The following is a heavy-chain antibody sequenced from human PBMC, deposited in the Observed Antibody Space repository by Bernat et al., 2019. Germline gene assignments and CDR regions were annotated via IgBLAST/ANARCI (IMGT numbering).Heavy chain of an antibody. Sequence: QVQLVQSGAEVKKPGASVKVSCKASGYTFTGYYMHWVRQAPGQGLEWMGRINPNSGGTNYAQKFQGRVTMTRHTSISTAYMELSRLRSDDTAVYYCARDEGSTSQYYYYYMDVWGKGTTVTVSS. J-gene: IGHJ6*03. D-gene: IGHD2-2*01. CDR2: INPNSGGT. CDR3: ARDEGSTSQYYYYYMDV. V-gene: IGHV1-2*06. CDR1: GYTFTGYY.